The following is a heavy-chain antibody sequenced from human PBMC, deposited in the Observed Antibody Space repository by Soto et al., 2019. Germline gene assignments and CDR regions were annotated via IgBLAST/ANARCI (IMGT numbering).Heavy chain of an antibody. D-gene: IGHD5-12*01. J-gene: IGHJ4*02. CDR1: GASISYGGFS. CDR3: VRGGGYDPFDY. CDR2: ISHLENT. V-gene: IGHV4-30-2*06. Sequence: SETLSLTCTVSGASISYGGFSWSWIRQSPGKGLEWIGYISHLENTYFHPSFKSRPTMSIDRSRNQFPLNLSSVTAADRAVYYCVRGGGYDPFDYWGQGVLVTVSS.